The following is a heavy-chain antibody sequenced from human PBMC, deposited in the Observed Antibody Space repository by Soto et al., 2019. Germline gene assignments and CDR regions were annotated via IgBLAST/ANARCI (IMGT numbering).Heavy chain of an antibody. CDR2: IYSYGST. V-gene: IGHV4-30-4*01. Sequence: SETLSLTCTVSGDSISSGDYYWRWIRQPPGKGLEWIGYIYSYGSTYYNPSLKSRVTMSVDTSKNQFSLKLTSVTAADTAVYYCARGYWGTTWDSWGQGTLVTVSS. CDR1: GDSISSGDYY. J-gene: IGHJ4*02. CDR3: ARGYWGTTWDS. D-gene: IGHD3-10*01.